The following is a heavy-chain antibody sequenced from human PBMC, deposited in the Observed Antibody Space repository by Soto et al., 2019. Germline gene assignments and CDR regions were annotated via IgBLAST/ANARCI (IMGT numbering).Heavy chain of an antibody. V-gene: IGHV6-1*01. D-gene: IGHD3-10*01. CDR3: ASGGAPGSRYYYYGMDV. CDR1: GDSVSSNSAA. J-gene: IGHJ6*02. Sequence: PSQTLSLTCAISGDSVSSNSAAWNWIRQSPSRGLEGLGRTYYRSKWYNDYAVSVKSRITINPDTSKNQFSLQLNSVTPEDTAVYYCASGGAPGSRYYYYGMDVWGQGTTVTVSS. CDR2: TYYRSKWYN.